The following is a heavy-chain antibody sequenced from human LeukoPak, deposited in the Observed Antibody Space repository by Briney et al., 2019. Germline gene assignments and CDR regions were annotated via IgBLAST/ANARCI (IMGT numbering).Heavy chain of an antibody. Sequence: SETLSLTCTVSGGSISSYYWSWIRQPPGKGLEWIGYIYYSGSTNCNPSLKGRVTISVDTSKNQFSLKLSSVTAADTAVYYCTRIIAAAGLYYGMDVWGQGTTVTVSS. CDR2: IYYSGST. V-gene: IGHV4-59*08. J-gene: IGHJ6*02. D-gene: IGHD6-13*01. CDR1: GGSISSYY. CDR3: TRIIAAAGLYYGMDV.